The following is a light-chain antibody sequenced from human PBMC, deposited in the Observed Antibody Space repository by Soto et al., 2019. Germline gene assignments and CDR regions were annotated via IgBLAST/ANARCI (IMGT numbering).Light chain of an antibody. Sequence: EIVLTQSXXXLXXXPXXXTTXSXXASQSVSSYLAWYQQKPGQAPRLLIYDASNRATGIPARFSGSGSGTDFTLTISSLEPEDFAVYYCQQRSNWPPTFGQGTKVDIK. J-gene: IGKJ1*01. CDR2: DAS. CDR3: QQRSNWPPT. V-gene: IGKV3-11*01. CDR1: QSVSSY.